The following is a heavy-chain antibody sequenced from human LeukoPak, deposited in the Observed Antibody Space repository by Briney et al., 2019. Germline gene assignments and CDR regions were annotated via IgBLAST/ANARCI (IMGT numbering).Heavy chain of an antibody. CDR2: ISSSGSTI. CDR3: ARDANFGYDAFDI. Sequence: QPGGSLRLSCAASGSTFSIYSMNWVRQAPGKGLEWASYISSSGSTIYYADSVKGRFTISRDNAKNSLYLQMNSLRAEDTAVYYCARDANFGYDAFDIWGQGTMVTVSS. J-gene: IGHJ3*02. V-gene: IGHV3-48*04. CDR1: GSTFSIYS. D-gene: IGHD3-10*01.